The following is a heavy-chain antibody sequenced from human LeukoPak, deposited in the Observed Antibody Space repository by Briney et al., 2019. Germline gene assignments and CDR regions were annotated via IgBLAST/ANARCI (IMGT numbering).Heavy chain of an antibody. V-gene: IGHV3-53*01. CDR2: IYNGGST. CDR3: ARVDDSSGYYHPYWYFDL. Sequence: GGSLRLSCAASGFTFSSYAMSWVRQAPGKGLEWVSVIYNGGSTYYADSVKGRFTISRDNSKNTLYLQMNSLRAEDTAVYYCARVDDSSGYYHPYWYFDLWGRGTLVTVSS. J-gene: IGHJ2*01. D-gene: IGHD3-22*01. CDR1: GFTFSSYA.